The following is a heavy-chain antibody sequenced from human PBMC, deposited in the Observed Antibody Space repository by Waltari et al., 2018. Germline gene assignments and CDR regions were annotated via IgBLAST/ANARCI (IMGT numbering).Heavy chain of an antibody. V-gene: IGHV3-48*04. CDR1: GVTFSSYS. J-gene: IGHJ4*02. CDR3: ARDRRYFDY. Sequence: EVQLVESGGGLVQPGGALRLSWAAAGVTFSSYSMNWVRQAPGKGLEWVSYISSSSSTIYYADSVKGRFTISRDNAKNSLYLQMNSLRAEDTAVYYCARDRRYFDYWGQGTLVTVSS. CDR2: ISSSSSTI.